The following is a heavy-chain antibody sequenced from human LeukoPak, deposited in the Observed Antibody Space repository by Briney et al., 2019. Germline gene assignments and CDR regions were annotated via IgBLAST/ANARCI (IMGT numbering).Heavy chain of an antibody. V-gene: IGHV3-21*01. CDR1: GFTFSSYS. CDR3: ARDLGVVVAATYAFDI. CDR2: ISSSSSYI. Sequence: GGSLRLSCAASGFTFSSYSMNWVRQAPGKGLEWVSSISSSSSYIYYADSVKGRFTISRDNAKNSLYLQMNSLRAEDTAVYYCARDLGVVVAATYAFDIWGQGTMVTVSS. D-gene: IGHD2-15*01. J-gene: IGHJ3*02.